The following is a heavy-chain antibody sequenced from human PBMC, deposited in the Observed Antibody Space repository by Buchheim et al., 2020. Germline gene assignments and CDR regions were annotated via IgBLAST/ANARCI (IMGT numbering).Heavy chain of an antibody. J-gene: IGHJ4*02. CDR2: VGSGHHT. D-gene: IGHD6-19*01. V-gene: IGHV3-21*01. CDR1: GSSFSPFG. CDR3: ARDFSGWSRDY. Sequence: DVQLVESGGGLVMPGGSLTLSCVTSGSSFSPFGMTWVRQAPGKGLEWVATVGSGHHTFYADLVEGRFTVSRDNARSSVYLPLNSLRAEDTAVYFCARDFSGWSRDYWGQGTL.